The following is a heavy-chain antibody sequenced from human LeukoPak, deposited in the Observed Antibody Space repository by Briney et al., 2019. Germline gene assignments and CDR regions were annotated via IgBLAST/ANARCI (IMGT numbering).Heavy chain of an antibody. CDR2: IINSGNTI. D-gene: IGHD6-19*01. CDR3: VRDTAGSGWFAEYHTY. V-gene: IGHV3-48*03. Sequence: GGSLRLSCAASGFTFSNSDMNWVRQAPGKGLEWVSYIINSGNTIYYADSAKGRFTISRDNAKNSLYLQMNSLRAEDTAVYHCVRDTAGSGWFAEYHTYWGQGTLVTVSS. CDR1: GFTFSNSD. J-gene: IGHJ1*01.